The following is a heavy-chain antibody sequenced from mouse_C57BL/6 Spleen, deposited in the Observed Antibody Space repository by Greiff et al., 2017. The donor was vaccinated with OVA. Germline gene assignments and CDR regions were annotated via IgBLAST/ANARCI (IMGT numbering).Heavy chain of an antibody. CDR1: GYTFTDYE. Sequence: QVQLQQSGAELVRPGASVTLSCKASGYTFTDYEMHWVKQTPVHGLEWIGAIDPETGGTAYNQKFKGKAILTADKSSSTAYMELRSLTSEDSAVYYCTRFDYYGSSYGYYFDYWGQGTTLTVSS. J-gene: IGHJ2*01. V-gene: IGHV1-15*01. CDR3: TRFDYYGSSYGYYFDY. D-gene: IGHD1-1*01. CDR2: IDPETGGT.